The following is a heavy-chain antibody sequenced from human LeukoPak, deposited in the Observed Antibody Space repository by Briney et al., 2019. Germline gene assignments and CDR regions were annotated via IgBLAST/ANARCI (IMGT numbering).Heavy chain of an antibody. CDR2: IKQDGGEK. D-gene: IGHD3-10*01. Sequence: GGSLRLSCAASGFTFRSYWMTWVRQTPGEGLEWVANIKQDGGEKYYVASVKGRFTISRDNAKNSLYLQMNSLRAEDTAVYYCAREYYYGSGSYYNGYWGQGTLVTVSS. CDR1: GFTFRSYW. V-gene: IGHV3-7*04. CDR3: AREYYYGSGSYYNGY. J-gene: IGHJ4*02.